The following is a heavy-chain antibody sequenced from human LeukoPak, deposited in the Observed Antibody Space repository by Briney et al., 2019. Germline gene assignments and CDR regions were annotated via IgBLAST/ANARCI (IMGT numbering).Heavy chain of an antibody. CDR2: IYYSGST. V-gene: IGHV4-59*01. CDR1: GGSISSYY. J-gene: IGHJ5*02. Sequence: SETLSLTCTVSGGSISSYYWSWIRQPPGKGLEWIGYIYYSGSTNYNPSLKSRVAISVDTSKNQFSLKLSSVTAADTAVYYCARDCAEERDCSSTSCYPAGNNWFDPWGQGTLVTVSS. D-gene: IGHD2-2*01. CDR3: ARDCAEERDCSSTSCYPAGNNWFDP.